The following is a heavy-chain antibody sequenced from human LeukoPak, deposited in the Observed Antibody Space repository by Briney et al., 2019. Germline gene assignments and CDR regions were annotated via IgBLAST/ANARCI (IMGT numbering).Heavy chain of an antibody. CDR2: ISYSGSS. Sequence: PSETLSLTCTVSGGSISSYYWSWIRQPPGKGLEWIGYISYSGSSNYNPSLKSRVSISVDTSKNQFSLKLSSVTAADTAVYYCARIPTVTFFDYWGQGTLVTVSS. CDR1: GGSISSYY. J-gene: IGHJ4*02. D-gene: IGHD4-17*01. CDR3: ARIPTVTFFDY. V-gene: IGHV4-59*12.